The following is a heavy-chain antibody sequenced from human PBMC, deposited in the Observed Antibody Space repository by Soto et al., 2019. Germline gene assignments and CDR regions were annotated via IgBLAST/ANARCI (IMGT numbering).Heavy chain of an antibody. CDR3: SRRLAPPGPTFVYYFYYMDV. J-gene: IGHJ6*03. CDR1: GFTFDNYA. Sequence: EVQLAESGGTLVQPGRSLRLSCTVSGFTFDNYALSWFRQAPGKGLEWVGFIRNKTYGGTTEFAASVRGRFTISTDDSKTLAYLQMNSLKTDDTAVYYCSRRLAPPGPTFVYYFYYMDVWGKGTTVTVSS. D-gene: IGHD2-8*02. CDR2: IRNKTYGGTT. V-gene: IGHV3-49*03.